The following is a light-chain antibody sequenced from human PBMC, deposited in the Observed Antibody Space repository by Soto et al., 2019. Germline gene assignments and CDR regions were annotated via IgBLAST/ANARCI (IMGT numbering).Light chain of an antibody. CDR1: QSVSSN. Sequence: EIVMTQSPATLSLSPGERATLSCRASQSVSSNLAWFQQRPGQAPRLLIYGASTRATGLPARFSGSGSRTEFTLTISSLQSEDFAVYYCQQFNNWPQTFGQGTKVEIK. V-gene: IGKV3-15*01. CDR2: GAS. J-gene: IGKJ1*01. CDR3: QQFNNWPQT.